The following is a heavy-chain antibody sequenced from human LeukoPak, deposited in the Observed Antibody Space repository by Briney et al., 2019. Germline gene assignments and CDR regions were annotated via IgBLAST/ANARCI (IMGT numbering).Heavy chain of an antibody. V-gene: IGHV3-21*05. J-gene: IGHJ4*02. Sequence: GGSLRLSCAASGFTFSSYEMNWVRQAPGKGLEWVSYISSSSSYIYYADSVKGRFTISRDNAKNSLYLQMNSLRAEDTAVYYCAREPWELHYFDYWGQGTLVTVSS. D-gene: IGHD1-26*01. CDR3: AREPWELHYFDY. CDR2: ISSSSSYI. CDR1: GFTFSSYE.